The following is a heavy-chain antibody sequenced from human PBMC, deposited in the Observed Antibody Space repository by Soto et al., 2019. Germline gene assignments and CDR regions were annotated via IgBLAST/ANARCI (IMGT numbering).Heavy chain of an antibody. J-gene: IGHJ4*02. Sequence: QVQLQESGPGLVRPSETLSLTCTVSSDSISSYYWVWIRQSPGKGLEWIGYTDYSGNTNYNPSLKSRVTISGDTSKNQFARRLSSVTAADTAVYYGARAVGDPLYYLDYWGQGTLVTVSS. CDR2: TDYSGNT. CDR1: SDSISSYY. CDR3: ARAVGDPLYYLDY. V-gene: IGHV4-59*08. D-gene: IGHD6-19*01.